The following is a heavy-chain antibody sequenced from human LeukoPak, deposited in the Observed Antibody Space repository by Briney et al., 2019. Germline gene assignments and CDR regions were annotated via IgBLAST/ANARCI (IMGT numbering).Heavy chain of an antibody. CDR3: ARAPMPNYYYYYMDV. Sequence: SETLSLTCTVSGGSISSGSYYWSWIRQPAGKGLEWIGRIYTSGSTNYNPSLKSRVTISVDTSKNQFSLKLSSVTAVDTAVYYCARAPMPNYYYYYMDVWGKGTTVTVSS. CDR2: IYTSGST. D-gene: IGHD2-2*01. CDR1: GGSISSGSYY. V-gene: IGHV4-61*02. J-gene: IGHJ6*03.